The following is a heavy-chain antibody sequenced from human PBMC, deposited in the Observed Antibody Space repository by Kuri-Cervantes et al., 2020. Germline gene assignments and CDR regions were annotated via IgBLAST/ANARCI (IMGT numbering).Heavy chain of an antibody. CDR3: ARYYALWKACED. J-gene: IGHJ4*02. CDR2: IYYSGST. D-gene: IGHD2/OR15-2a*01. V-gene: IGHV4-59*01. Sequence: ESLKISCAASGFTFSSYVMHWVRQAPGKGLECIGYIYYSGSTNYNPSLKSRVTTSVDTSKKQFSLKLSSVTAVDTAVYYCARYYALWKACEDWGQGTLVTVSS. CDR1: GFTFSSYV.